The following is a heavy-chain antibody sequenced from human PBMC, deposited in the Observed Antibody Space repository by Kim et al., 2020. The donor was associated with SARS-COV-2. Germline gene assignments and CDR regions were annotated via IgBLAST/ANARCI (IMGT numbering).Heavy chain of an antibody. J-gene: IGHJ4*02. V-gene: IGHV3-7*01. CDR3: ARTFGDSVGY. D-gene: IGHD2-21*01. Sequence: EKYHAASVEGRFTVSRDNAKNSLYLQMYSLRVEDTAVYYCARTFGDSVGYWGQGTLVTVSS. CDR2: EK.